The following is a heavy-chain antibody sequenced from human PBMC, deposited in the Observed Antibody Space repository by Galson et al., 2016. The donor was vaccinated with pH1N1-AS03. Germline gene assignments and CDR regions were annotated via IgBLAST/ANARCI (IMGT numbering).Heavy chain of an antibody. Sequence: SLRLSCAASGFRFIDYWMTWVRQAPGKGLEWVANIDQDGSEKYYMDSVEGRFTISRDNAKNSLSLQMNSLRSEDKAAYYCTSGMVELDYWGQGTLVTVSS. J-gene: IGHJ4*02. CDR2: IDQDGSEK. CDR1: GFRFIDYW. D-gene: IGHD3-10*01. CDR3: TSGMVELDY. V-gene: IGHV3-7*01.